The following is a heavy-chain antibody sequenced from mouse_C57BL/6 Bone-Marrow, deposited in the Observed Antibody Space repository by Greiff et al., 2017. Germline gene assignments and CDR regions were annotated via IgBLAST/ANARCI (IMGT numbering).Heavy chain of an antibody. CDR3: ARFGTTVVASYWYFDV. D-gene: IGHD1-1*01. V-gene: IGHV1-81*01. Sequence: QVQLQQSGAELARPGASVKLSCKASGYTFTSYGISWVKQRTGQGLEWIGEIYPRSGNTEYNEKFKGKATLTADKSSSTAYMELRILTSEDSAVYFCARFGTTVVASYWYFDVWGTGTTVTVSS. CDR1: GYTFTSYG. J-gene: IGHJ1*03. CDR2: IYPRSGNT.